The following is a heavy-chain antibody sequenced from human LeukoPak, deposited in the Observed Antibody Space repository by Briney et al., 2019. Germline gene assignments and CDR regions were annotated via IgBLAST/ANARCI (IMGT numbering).Heavy chain of an antibody. CDR1: GGTFSSYA. D-gene: IGHD3-10*01. V-gene: IGHV1-69*04. CDR3: ARGGSYYGSGKDWFDP. Sequence: SVKVSCKASGGTFSSYAISWVRQAPGQGLEWMGRIIPILGIANYAQKFQSRVTITADKSTSTAYMELSSLRSEDTAVYYCARGGSYYGSGKDWFDPWGQGTLVTVSS. J-gene: IGHJ5*02. CDR2: IIPILGIA.